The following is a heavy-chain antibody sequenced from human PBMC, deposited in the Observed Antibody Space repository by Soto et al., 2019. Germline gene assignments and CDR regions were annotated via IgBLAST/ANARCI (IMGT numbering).Heavy chain of an antibody. Sequence: GGSLRLSCAASGFTFSSYGMHWVRQAPGKGLEWVAVISYDGSNKYYADSVKGRFTISRDNSKNTLYLQMNSLRAEDTAVYYCAKKRGATAYYYYGMDVWGQGTTVTVSS. D-gene: IGHD1-26*01. CDR3: AKKRGATAYYYYGMDV. CDR2: ISYDGSNK. J-gene: IGHJ6*02. CDR1: GFTFSSYG. V-gene: IGHV3-30*18.